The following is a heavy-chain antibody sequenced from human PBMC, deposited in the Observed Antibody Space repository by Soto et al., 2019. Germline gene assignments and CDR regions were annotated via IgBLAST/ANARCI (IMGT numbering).Heavy chain of an antibody. V-gene: IGHV3-7*01. CDR1: GFTFSSYW. CDR2: IKQDGREK. D-gene: IGHD5-12*01. CDR3: ARDVVATTAAFDY. Sequence: GGSLRLSCASSGFTFSSYWMSLVRQAPGKGLEWVANIKQDGREKYYVGSVKGRFTISRDNAENSLSLQMNSLRAEDTAVYYCARDVVATTAAFDYWGQGALVTVSS. J-gene: IGHJ4*02.